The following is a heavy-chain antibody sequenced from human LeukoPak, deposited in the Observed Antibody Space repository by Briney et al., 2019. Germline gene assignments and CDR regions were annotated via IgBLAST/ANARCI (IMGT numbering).Heavy chain of an antibody. V-gene: IGHV4-59*12. D-gene: IGHD3-3*01. J-gene: IGHJ5*02. CDR1: GGSISSYY. Sequence: PSETLSLTCTVSGGSISSYYWSWIRQPPGKGLEWIGYIYYSGSTNYNPSLKSRVTISVVTSKNQFSLKLSSVTAADTAVYYCARDQTSNYDFWSGYYGGWFDPWGQGTLVTVSS. CDR3: ARDQTSNYDFWSGYYGGWFDP. CDR2: IYYSGST.